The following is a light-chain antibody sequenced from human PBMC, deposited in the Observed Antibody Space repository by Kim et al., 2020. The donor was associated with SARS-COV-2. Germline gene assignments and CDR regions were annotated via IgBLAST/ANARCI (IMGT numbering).Light chain of an antibody. CDR2: DAS. CDR3: QQRSNWPPKYT. J-gene: IGKJ2*01. Sequence: EIGLTQSPATLSLSPGERATLSCRASQSVSSYLAWYQQKPGQAPRLLIYDASNRATGIPARFSGSGSGTDFTLTISSLEPEDFAVYYCQQRSNWPPKYTFGQGTNL. V-gene: IGKV3-11*01. CDR1: QSVSSY.